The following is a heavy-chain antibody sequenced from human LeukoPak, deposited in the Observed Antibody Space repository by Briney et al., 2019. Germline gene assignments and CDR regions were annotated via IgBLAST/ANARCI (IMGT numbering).Heavy chain of an antibody. Sequence: KTSETLSLTCTVSGGSISSNSYYWGWIRQPPGKGLEWIGNIYYSGNTNYNSSLKSRVTISVDTSKNQFSLKLSSVTAADTAVYFCARRGTMIVVSGAFDIWGQGAMVTVSS. CDR2: IYYSGNT. D-gene: IGHD3-22*01. CDR3: ARRGTMIVVSGAFDI. V-gene: IGHV4-39*01. J-gene: IGHJ3*02. CDR1: GGSISSNSYY.